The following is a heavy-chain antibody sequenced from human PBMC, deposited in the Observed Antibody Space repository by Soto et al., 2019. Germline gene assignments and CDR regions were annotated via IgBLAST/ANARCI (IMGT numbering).Heavy chain of an antibody. CDR2: ISGSGGST. Sequence: GGSLRLSCAASGFTFSSYAMSWVRQAPGKGLEWVSVISGSGGSTYYADSVKGRFTISRDNSKNTLYLQMNSLRVEDTAVYYCAKGKKSSSASCFDYWGQGTLVTVSS. D-gene: IGHD2-2*01. CDR3: AKGKKSSSASCFDY. V-gene: IGHV3-23*01. J-gene: IGHJ4*02. CDR1: GFTFSSYA.